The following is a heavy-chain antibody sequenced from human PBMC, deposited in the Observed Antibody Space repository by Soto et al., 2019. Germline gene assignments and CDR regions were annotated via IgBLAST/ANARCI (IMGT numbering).Heavy chain of an antibody. Sequence: GASVKVSCKASGGTFSSYAISWVRQAPGQGLEWMGGIIPIFGTANYAQKFQGRATITADESPSTAYMGLSGLRSDDTAVYYCARDSVEMVTIGAFDIWGQGTMVTVSS. CDR1: GGTFSSYA. V-gene: IGHV1-69*13. CDR2: IIPIFGTA. J-gene: IGHJ3*02. D-gene: IGHD5-18*01. CDR3: ARDSVEMVTIGAFDI.